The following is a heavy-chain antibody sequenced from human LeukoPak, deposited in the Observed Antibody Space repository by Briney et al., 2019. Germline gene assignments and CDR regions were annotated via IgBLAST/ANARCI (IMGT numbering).Heavy chain of an antibody. CDR3: ARDTLLYTSYDY. V-gene: IGHV3-21*01. CDR1: GFTFSSYS. D-gene: IGHD1-1*01. CDR2: ISSSSSYI. J-gene: IGHJ4*02. Sequence: GGSLRLSCAASGFTFSSYSMNWVRQAPGKGLEWVSSISSSSSYIYYADSVKGRFTISRDNSKNTLYLQMNSLRAEDTAVYYCARDTLLYTSYDYWGQGTLVTVSS.